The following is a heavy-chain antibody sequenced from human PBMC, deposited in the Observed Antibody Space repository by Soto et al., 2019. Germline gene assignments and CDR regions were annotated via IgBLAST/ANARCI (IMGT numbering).Heavy chain of an antibody. J-gene: IGHJ4*02. CDR2: VFYSGST. CDR1: GAAIDSHY. V-gene: IGHV4-59*11. D-gene: IGHD3-10*01. CDR3: ARPLMVPVDYFDS. Sequence: PSETLSLTCTVSGAAIDSHYWSWIRQPPGKGLEWIGQVFYSGSTNYNPSLKSRVTISINTSTKQFSLKLTSVSAADTAVYYCARPLMVPVDYFDSWGQGTLVTVSS.